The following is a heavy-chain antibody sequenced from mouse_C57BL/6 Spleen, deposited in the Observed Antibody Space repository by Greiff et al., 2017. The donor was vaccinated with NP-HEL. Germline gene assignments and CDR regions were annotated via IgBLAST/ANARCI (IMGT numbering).Heavy chain of an antibody. D-gene: IGHD4-1*01. Sequence: QVQLQQSGPELVKPGASVKISCKASGYAFSSSWMNWVKQRPGKGLEWIGRIYPGDGDTNYNGKFKGKATLTADKSSSTAYMQLSSLTSEDSAVYFCARRPVTGTYAMDYWGQGTSVTVSS. CDR2: IYPGDGDT. J-gene: IGHJ4*01. CDR3: ARRPVTGTYAMDY. V-gene: IGHV1-82*01. CDR1: GYAFSSSW.